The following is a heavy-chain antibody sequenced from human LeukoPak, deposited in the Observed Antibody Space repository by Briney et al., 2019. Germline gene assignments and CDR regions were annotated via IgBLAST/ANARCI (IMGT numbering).Heavy chain of an antibody. CDR1: GFTFSSYA. CDR2: ISYDGSNK. D-gene: IGHD6-13*01. J-gene: IGHJ5*02. CDR3: AKVGYSSSWFDA. Sequence: GGSLRLSCAASGFTFSSYAMHWVRQAPGKGLEWVAVISYDGSNKYYADSVKGRFTISRDNSKNTLYLQMNSLRAEDTAVYYCAKVGYSSSWFDAWGQGTLVTVSS. V-gene: IGHV3-30*04.